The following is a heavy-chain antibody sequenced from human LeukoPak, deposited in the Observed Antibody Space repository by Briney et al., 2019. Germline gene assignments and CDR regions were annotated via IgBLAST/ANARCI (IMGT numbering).Heavy chain of an antibody. CDR3: ARVWRFVVRGVIIRNFDY. J-gene: IGHJ4*02. CDR2: INPNSGGT. CDR1: GYTFTGYY. D-gene: IGHD3-10*01. Sequence: ASVKVSCKASGYTFTGYYMHWVRQAPGQGLEWMGWINPNSGGTNYAQKFQGWVTMTRDTSISTAYMELRSLRSDDTAVYYCARVWRFVVRGVIIRNFDYWGQGTLVTVSS. V-gene: IGHV1-2*04.